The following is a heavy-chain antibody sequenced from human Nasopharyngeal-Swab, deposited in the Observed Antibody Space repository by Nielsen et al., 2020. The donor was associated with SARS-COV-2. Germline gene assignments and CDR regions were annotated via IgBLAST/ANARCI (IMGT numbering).Heavy chain of an antibody. V-gene: IGHV3-23*01. Sequence: GESLKISCAASGFTFSSYAMSWVRQAPGKGLEWVSAISGSGGSTYYADSVKGRFTISRDNSKNTLYLQMNSLRAEDTAVYYCAKGTVAGTLDFDYWGQGTLVTVSS. CDR1: GFTFSSYA. J-gene: IGHJ4*02. CDR2: ISGSGGST. D-gene: IGHD6-19*01. CDR3: AKGTVAGTLDFDY.